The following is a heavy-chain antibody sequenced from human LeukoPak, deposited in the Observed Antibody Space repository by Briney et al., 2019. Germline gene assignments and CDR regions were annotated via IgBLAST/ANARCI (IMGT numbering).Heavy chain of an antibody. Sequence: ASVKVSCKASGYTFGKYAIQWVRQAPGQRLEWMGWIDGGNGDTRFSQKFQDRVSFTRDTSATTAYMELTSLRSEDTAVYYCAGDQSGDIRVDFDYWGQGTLVTVSS. CDR2: IDGGNGDT. D-gene: IGHD2-15*01. V-gene: IGHV1-3*01. CDR3: AGDQSGDIRVDFDY. J-gene: IGHJ4*02. CDR1: GYTFGKYA.